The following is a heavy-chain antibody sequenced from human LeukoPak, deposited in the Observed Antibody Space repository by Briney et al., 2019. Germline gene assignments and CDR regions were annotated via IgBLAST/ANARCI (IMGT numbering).Heavy chain of an antibody. J-gene: IGHJ5*02. Sequence: SETLSITCAVYGGSFSGYYWSWIRQPPGKGLEWIGEINHSGSTNYNPSLKSRVTISVDTSKNQFSLKLSSVTAADTAVYYFARGRTMVGGVIHYGFAPGGQGPLVTVS. CDR2: INHSGST. CDR1: GGSFSGYY. CDR3: ARGRTMVGGVIHYGFAP. V-gene: IGHV4-34*01. D-gene: IGHD3-10*01.